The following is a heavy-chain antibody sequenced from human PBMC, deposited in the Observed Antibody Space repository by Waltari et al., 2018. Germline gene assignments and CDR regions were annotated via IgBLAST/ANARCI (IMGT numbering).Heavy chain of an antibody. CDR2: FYSATTT. CDR1: GFTVSTTY. CDR3: ARSIYGYPGVFDY. J-gene: IGHJ4*02. D-gene: IGHD5-12*01. V-gene: IGHV3-53*01. Sequence: EVQLVESGGGLIQPGGSLRLSCAASGFTVSTTYMIWVRQAPGKGLEWVSLFYSATTTHSADSVKGRFTMSRDNSKNTVYLQMNSLRSDDTAVYYCARSIYGYPGVFDYWGQGTVVTVSS.